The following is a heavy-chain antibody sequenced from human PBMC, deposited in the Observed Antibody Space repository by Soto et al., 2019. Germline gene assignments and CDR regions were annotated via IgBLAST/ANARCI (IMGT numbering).Heavy chain of an antibody. CDR3: ARVIVGATTAFDY. CDR1: GYTFTSYA. V-gene: IGHV1-3*01. CDR2: INAGNGNT. D-gene: IGHD1-26*01. Sequence: ASVKASCKASGYTFTSYAMHWVRQAPGQRLEWMGWINAGNGNTKYSQKFQGRVTITRDTSASTAYMELSSLRSEDTAVYYCARVIVGATTAFDYWGQGTLVTVSS. J-gene: IGHJ4*02.